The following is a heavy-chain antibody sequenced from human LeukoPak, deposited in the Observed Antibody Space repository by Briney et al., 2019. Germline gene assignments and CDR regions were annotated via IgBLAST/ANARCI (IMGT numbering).Heavy chain of an antibody. J-gene: IGHJ4*02. D-gene: IGHD3-22*01. Sequence: SETLSLTCAVYGGSFSGYYWSWIRQPPGKGLEWIGEINHSGSTNYNPSLKSRVTISVDTSKNQFSLKLSSVTAADTAVYYCAKGSQYYYESSGYYSHDYWGQGTLVTVSS. CDR2: INHSGST. CDR1: GGSFSGYY. V-gene: IGHV4-34*01. CDR3: AKGSQYYYESSGYYSHDY.